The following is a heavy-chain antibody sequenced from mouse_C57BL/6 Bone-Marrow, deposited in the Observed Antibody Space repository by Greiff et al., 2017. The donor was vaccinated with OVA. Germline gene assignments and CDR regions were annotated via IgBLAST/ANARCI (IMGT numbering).Heavy chain of an antibody. Sequence: EVQLVESGGGLVKPGGSLKLSCAASGFTFSSYAMSWVRQTPEKRLEWVATISDGGSYTYYPDNVKGRFTISRDNAKNNLYLQMSHLKSEDTAMYYCARVIYYGPYYFDYRGQGTTLTVSS. CDR1: GFTFSSYA. J-gene: IGHJ2*01. V-gene: IGHV5-4*01. CDR2: ISDGGSYT. D-gene: IGHD2-1*01. CDR3: ARVIYYGPYYFDY.